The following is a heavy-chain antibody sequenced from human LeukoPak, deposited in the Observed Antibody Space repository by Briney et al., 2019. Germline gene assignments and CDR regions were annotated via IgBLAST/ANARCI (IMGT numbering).Heavy chain of an antibody. CDR3: ARGLAYNWNYGFGY. Sequence: SETLSLTCAVYGGSFSGYYWSWTRQPPGKGLEWIGEINHSGSTNYNPSLKSRVTISVDTSKNQFSLKLSSVTAADTAVYYCARGLAYNWNYGFGYWGQGTLVTVSS. D-gene: IGHD1-7*01. CDR2: INHSGST. V-gene: IGHV4-34*01. CDR1: GGSFSGYY. J-gene: IGHJ4*02.